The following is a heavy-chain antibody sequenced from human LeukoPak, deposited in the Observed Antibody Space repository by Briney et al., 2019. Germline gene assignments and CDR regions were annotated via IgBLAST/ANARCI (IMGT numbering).Heavy chain of an antibody. V-gene: IGHV4-34*01. Sequence: SETLSLTCAVYGGSFSGYYWSWIRQPPGKGLEWIGEINHSGSTNYNLSLKSRVTISVDTSKNQFSLKLSSVTAADTAVYYCARGSVVGLRQNWFDPWGQGTLVTVSS. J-gene: IGHJ5*02. CDR3: ARGSVVGLRQNWFDP. CDR1: GGSFSGYY. CDR2: INHSGST. D-gene: IGHD2-2*01.